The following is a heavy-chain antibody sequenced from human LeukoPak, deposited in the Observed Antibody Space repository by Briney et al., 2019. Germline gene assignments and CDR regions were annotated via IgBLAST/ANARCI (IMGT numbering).Heavy chain of an antibody. CDR1: GYTFTGYY. D-gene: IGHD5-18*01. V-gene: IGHV1-2*02. CDR2: INPNSGGT. J-gene: IGHJ4*02. Sequence: ASVKVSCKASGYTFTGYYMHWVRQAPGQGLEWMGWINPNSGGTNYAQKFQGRVTMTRDTSISTAYMELSRLRSDDTAVYYCARATWGYSYGYFDYWGQGTLVTVPS. CDR3: ARATWGYSYGYFDY.